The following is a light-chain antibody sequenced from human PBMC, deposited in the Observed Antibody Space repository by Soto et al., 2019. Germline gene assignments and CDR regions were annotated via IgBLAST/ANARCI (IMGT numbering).Light chain of an antibody. CDR1: SSDIGRYTY. J-gene: IGLJ2*01. V-gene: IGLV2-14*01. CDR2: DVN. Sequence: QSALTQPASVSGSPGQSITFSCTGTSSDIGRYTYVSWYQQHPGKAPKLIIYDVNNRPSGVSNRFSGSKSDNTASLTISGLQAEDEADYYCSSYTSGDTVIFGGGTKLTVL. CDR3: SSYTSGDTVI.